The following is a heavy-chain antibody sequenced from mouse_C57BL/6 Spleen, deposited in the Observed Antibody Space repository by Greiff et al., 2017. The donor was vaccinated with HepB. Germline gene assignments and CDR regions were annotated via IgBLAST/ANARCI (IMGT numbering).Heavy chain of an antibody. CDR3: TRPYYYSGDYAMDY. CDR1: GFNIKDYY. CDR2: IDPEDGDT. V-gene: IGHV14-1*01. D-gene: IGHD1-1*01. J-gene: IGHJ4*01. Sequence: EVQLQQSGAELVRPGASVKLSCTASGFNIKDYYMHWVKQRPEQGLEWIGRIDPEDGDTEYAPKFQGKATMTADTSSNTAYLQLSSLTSEDTAVYYCTRPYYYSGDYAMDYWGQGTSVTVSS.